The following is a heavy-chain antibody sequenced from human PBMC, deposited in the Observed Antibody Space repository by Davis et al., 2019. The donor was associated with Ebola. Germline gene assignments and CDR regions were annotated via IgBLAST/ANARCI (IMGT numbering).Heavy chain of an antibody. Sequence: HTGGSLRLSCAASGFTFSSYWMHWVRQAPGKGLVWVSRINSDGSSTSYADSVNGRFTISRDNAKHSLYLQMNSLRAEDTAVYYCARDRWYYDSSGYYYWLIDYWGQGTLVTVSS. J-gene: IGHJ4*02. CDR2: INSDGSST. CDR1: GFTFSSYW. D-gene: IGHD3-22*01. CDR3: ARDRWYYDSSGYYYWLIDY. V-gene: IGHV3-74*01.